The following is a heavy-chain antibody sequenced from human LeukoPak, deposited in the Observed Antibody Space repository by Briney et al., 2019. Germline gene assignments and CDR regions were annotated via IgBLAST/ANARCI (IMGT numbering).Heavy chain of an antibody. CDR2: ISGSGGST. D-gene: IGHD4-17*01. V-gene: IGHV3-23*01. CDR1: GFTFSSYA. J-gene: IGHJ4*02. CDR3: AKGTYGDYKVDFDY. Sequence: PGGSLRLSCAASGFTFSSYAMSWVRQAPGKGLEWVSAISGSGGSTYYADSVKGRFTISRDNSKNTLYLQMSSLRAEDTAVYYCAKGTYGDYKVDFDYWGQGTLVTVSS.